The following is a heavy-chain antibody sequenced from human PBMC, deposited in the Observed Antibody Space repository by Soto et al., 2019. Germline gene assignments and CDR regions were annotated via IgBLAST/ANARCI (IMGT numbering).Heavy chain of an antibody. CDR1: GGTFSSYA. J-gene: IGHJ2*01. D-gene: IGHD4-17*01. V-gene: IGHV1-69*13. CDR3: ASPHPYYGDYGEWYFDL. Sequence: SVKVSCKASGGTFSSYAISWVRQAPGQGLEWMGGIIPIFGTANYAQKFQGRVTITADESTSTAYMELSSLRSEDTAVYYCASPHPYYGDYGEWYFDLWGRGTLVTVSS. CDR2: IIPIFGTA.